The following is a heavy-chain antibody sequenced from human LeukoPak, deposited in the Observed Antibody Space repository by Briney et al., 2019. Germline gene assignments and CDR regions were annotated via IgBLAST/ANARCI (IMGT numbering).Heavy chain of an antibody. CDR1: GFTFSSYS. D-gene: IGHD2-8*01. CDR3: AKGPVGYCTNGVCYKGGYYFDY. CDR2: ISYDGSNK. J-gene: IGHJ4*02. Sequence: GGSLRLSCAASGFTFSSYSMNWVRQAPGKGLEWVAVISYDGSNKYYADSVKGRFTISRDNSKNTLYLQMNSLRAEDTAVYYCAKGPVGYCTNGVCYKGGYYFDYWGQGTLVTVSS. V-gene: IGHV3-30*18.